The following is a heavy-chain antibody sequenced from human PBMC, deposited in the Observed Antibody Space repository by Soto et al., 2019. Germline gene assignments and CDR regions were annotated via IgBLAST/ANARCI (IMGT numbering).Heavy chain of an antibody. CDR2: MHYTGFS. D-gene: IGHD5-12*01. J-gene: IGHJ6*02. Sequence: PSETLSLTCSFSGDSVTSHYLTLIRQSPEKGLEWIGYMHYTGFSHYNPSLKSRLTISVDRSKNQFSLQLTSVTAADTAVYYCARGWGSGRRGYSGYDYYYYYGMDVWGQGTTVTVSS. CDR3: ARGWGSGRRGYSGYDYYYYYGMDV. V-gene: IGHV4-59*02. CDR1: GDSVTSHY.